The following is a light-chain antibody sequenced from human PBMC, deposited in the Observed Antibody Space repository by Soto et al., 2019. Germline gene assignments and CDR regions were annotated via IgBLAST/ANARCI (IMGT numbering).Light chain of an antibody. V-gene: IGKV3-20*01. CDR1: QSVISDF. CDR2: DAS. CDR3: QQYGSSPPGT. Sequence: EIVLTQSPGTLSLSPGETASLSCLASQSVISDFLAWYQQKSGQPPRLLIYDASRRATGIPARFSGGGSGTAFTLTISRVEPEDSAVYFCQQYGSSPPGTFGQGTRLEIK. J-gene: IGKJ5*01.